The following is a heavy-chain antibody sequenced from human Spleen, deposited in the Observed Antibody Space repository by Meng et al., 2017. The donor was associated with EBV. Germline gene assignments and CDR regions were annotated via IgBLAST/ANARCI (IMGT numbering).Heavy chain of an antibody. CDR3: ARVNWEFYAFDL. J-gene: IGHJ3*01. CDR1: GFTFIDYY. Sequence: QGELVGSGGGLVKPGGSLRLSCAASGFTFIDYYMNWVRQVPGKGLEWLSFIGSGGTAINYADSVRGRFTISRDNTNNALYLQMNSLRAEDTAVYYCARVNWEFYAFDLWGQGTLVTVSS. D-gene: IGHD3-10*01. CDR2: IGSGGTAI. V-gene: IGHV3-11*01.